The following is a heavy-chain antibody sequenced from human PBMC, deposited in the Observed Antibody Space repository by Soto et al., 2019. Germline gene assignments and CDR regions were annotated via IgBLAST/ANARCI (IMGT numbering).Heavy chain of an antibody. J-gene: IGHJ5*02. CDR1: GGSCINYD. CDR3: TRAVRFPRSWFDP. CDR2: VXXSXXX. D-gene: IGHD3-10*01. Sequence: SETLSLRCGVDGGSCINYDWIWVRQPPGKGLXWIXXVXXSXXXXXNXXLQSRVTISLDTSNNHFSLKMTSMTAAETAMYFCTRAVRFPRSWFDPWGQGTQVPVTS. V-gene: IGHV4-34*01.